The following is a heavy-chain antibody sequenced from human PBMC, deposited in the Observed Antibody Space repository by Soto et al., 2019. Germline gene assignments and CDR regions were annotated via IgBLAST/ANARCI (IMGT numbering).Heavy chain of an antibody. J-gene: IGHJ6*04. CDR1: GFTFSSYS. Sequence: GGSLRLSCAASGFTFSSYSMNWVRQAPGKGLEWVSSISSSSSYIYYADSVKGRFTISRDNAKNSLYLQMNSLRSEDTAVYYCARVQPNIVVVPAASPRVSHLDVWGKGTTVTVSS. CDR2: ISSSSSYI. CDR3: ARVQPNIVVVPAASPRVSHLDV. D-gene: IGHD2-2*01. V-gene: IGHV3-21*04.